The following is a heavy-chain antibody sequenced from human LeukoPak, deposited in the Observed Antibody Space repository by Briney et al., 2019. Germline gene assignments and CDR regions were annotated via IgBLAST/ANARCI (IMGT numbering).Heavy chain of an antibody. V-gene: IGHV3-21*01. J-gene: IGHJ4*02. D-gene: IGHD3-9*01. Sequence: GGSLRLSCAASGFTFSSYSMNWVRQAPGKGLGWVSSISSSSSYIYYADSVKGRFTISRDNAKNSLYLQMNSLRAEDTAVYYCAVIGYYDILTGYYDFDYWGQGTLVTVSS. CDR2: ISSSSSYI. CDR3: AVIGYYDILTGYYDFDY. CDR1: GFTFSSYS.